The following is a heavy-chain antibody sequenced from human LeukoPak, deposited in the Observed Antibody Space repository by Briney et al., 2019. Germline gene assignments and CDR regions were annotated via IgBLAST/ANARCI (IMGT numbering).Heavy chain of an antibody. D-gene: IGHD2-15*01. Sequence: GGSLRLSCAASGFTFSSYWMHWVRQAPGKGLEWVSRINSDETSTSYADSVKGRFTISRDNAQKTLYLQMNSLRAEDTAVYYCATSTYCSGGSCYSRTFQYWGQGTLVTVSS. V-gene: IGHV3-74*01. CDR2: INSDETST. CDR1: GFTFSSYW. CDR3: ATSTYCSGGSCYSRTFQY. J-gene: IGHJ4*02.